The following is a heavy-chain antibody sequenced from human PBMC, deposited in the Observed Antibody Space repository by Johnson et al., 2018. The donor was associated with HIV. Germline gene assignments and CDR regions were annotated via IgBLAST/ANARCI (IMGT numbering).Heavy chain of an antibody. CDR2: INWNGGRP. J-gene: IGHJ3*02. D-gene: IGHD3-9*01. CDR1: GFTFDDYG. CDR3: ARDGELLIIGPDAFDI. Sequence: VKLVESGGGVVRPGGSLRLSCAASGFTFDDYGMSWVRQAPGKGLEWVSGINWNGGRPGYVDSVRGRFTISRDNAKNSLYLQMNSLRAEDTALDYCARDGELLIIGPDAFDIWGQGTMVTVSS. V-gene: IGHV3-20*04.